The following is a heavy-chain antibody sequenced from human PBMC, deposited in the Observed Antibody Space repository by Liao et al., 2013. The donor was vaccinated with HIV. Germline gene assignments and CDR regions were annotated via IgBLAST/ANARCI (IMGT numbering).Heavy chain of an antibody. V-gene: IGHV4-34*02. D-gene: IGHD2-21*02. CDR2: INHSGST. CDR1: GGSFSGYF. Sequence: QVQLQQWGAGLLKPSETLSLTCAVYGGSFSGYFWNWIRQPPGKGPEWIGEINHSGSTNYSPSLNSRVTISVDTSKNQFSLKLRSVTAADTAVYYCARGGRRDSYSRSDSYYYYMDVWGKGTTVTVSS. J-gene: IGHJ6*03. CDR3: ARGGRRDSYSRSDSYYYYMDV.